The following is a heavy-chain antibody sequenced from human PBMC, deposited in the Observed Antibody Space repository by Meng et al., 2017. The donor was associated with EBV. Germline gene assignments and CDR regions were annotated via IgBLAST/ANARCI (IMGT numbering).Heavy chain of an antibody. CDR1: GYTFASYD. J-gene: IGHJ3*02. Sequence: VGRSGVEVKKPWASVKVYRRASGYTFASYDSNWVRQATGQGLEWMGWMNPNSGNTGYAQKFQGRVTMTRNTSISTAYMELSSLRSEDTAVYYCARGGAFDIWGQGTMVTVSS. CDR2: MNPNSGNT. CDR3: ARGGAFDI. V-gene: IGHV1-8*01.